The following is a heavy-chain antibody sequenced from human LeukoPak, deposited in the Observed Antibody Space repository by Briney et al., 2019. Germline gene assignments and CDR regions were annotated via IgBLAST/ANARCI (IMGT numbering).Heavy chain of an antibody. V-gene: IGHV4-59*01. CDR1: GGSISSYY. J-gene: IGHJ3*02. Sequence: SETLSLTCTVSGGSISSYYWSWLRQPPGKGLEWIGYIYYSGSTNYNPSLKSRVTISVDTSKNQFSLKLSSVTAADTAVYYCAREYRGSSFGVVSHAFDIWGQGTMVTVSS. CDR3: AREYRGSSFGVVSHAFDI. CDR2: IYYSGST. D-gene: IGHD3-3*01.